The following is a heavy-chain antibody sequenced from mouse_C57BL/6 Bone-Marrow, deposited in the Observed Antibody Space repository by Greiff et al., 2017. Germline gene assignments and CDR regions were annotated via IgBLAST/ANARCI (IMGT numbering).Heavy chain of an antibody. J-gene: IGHJ3*01. CDR1: GFTFSSYA. CDR3: ARDDYAAWFAY. D-gene: IGHD2-4*01. CDR2: ISDGGSYT. V-gene: IGHV5-4*01. Sequence: EVHLVESGGGLVKPGGSLKLSCAASGFTFSSYAMSWVRQTPEKRLEWVATISDGGSYTYYPDNVKGRFTISRDNAKNNLYLQMSHLKSEDTAMYYCARDDYAAWFAYWGQGTLVTVSA.